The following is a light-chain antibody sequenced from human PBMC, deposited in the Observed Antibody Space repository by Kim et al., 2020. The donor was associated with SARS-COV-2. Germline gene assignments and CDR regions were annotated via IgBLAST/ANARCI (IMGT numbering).Light chain of an antibody. CDR2: YDR. J-gene: IGLJ2*01. CDR3: QVWDNYSDHVV. CDR1: NIGTIS. V-gene: IGLV3-21*04. Sequence: PGQTARITGGGRNIGTISVHWYQQKPGQGPVLVMKYDRDRPSGIPERISGSNSGNTATLTISRVEAGDEADYYCQVWDNYSDHVVFGGGTQLTVL.